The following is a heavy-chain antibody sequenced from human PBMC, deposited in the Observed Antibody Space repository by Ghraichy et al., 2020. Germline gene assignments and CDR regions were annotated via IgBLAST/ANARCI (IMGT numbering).Heavy chain of an antibody. CDR1: GYRFTSYW. CDR3: ARAAESYYDSDGLLSPFDN. V-gene: IGHV5-51*01. D-gene: IGHD3-22*01. J-gene: IGHJ4*02. CDR2: VYPGDSDS. Sequence: GESLNISCKGSGYRFTSYWIGWVRQMPGKGLEWMGIVYPGDSDSRYSPSFQGQVTISADTSISTVFLQWSSLKASDTAIYYCARAAESYYDSDGLLSPFDNWGQGSLVTVSS.